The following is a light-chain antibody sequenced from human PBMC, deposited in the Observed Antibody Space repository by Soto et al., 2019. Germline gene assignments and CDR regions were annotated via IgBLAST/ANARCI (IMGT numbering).Light chain of an antibody. CDR1: QSISTY. CDR3: QKYDSAPWT. V-gene: IGKV1-39*01. J-gene: IGKJ1*01. Sequence: IQMTQSPASLSASVGNRGTITCRASQSISTYLIWYQQKPGKAPKLLIYATSSLQSGVPSRFSGSGSGTEFTLTINSLQPEDVATYYCQKYDSAPWTIGQGTKV. CDR2: ATS.